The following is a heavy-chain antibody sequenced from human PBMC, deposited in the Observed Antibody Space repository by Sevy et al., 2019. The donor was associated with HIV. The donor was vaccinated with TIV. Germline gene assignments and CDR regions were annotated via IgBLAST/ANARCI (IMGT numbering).Heavy chain of an antibody. V-gene: IGHV3-30*02. CDR2: IRYDGSNK. CDR1: GFTFSSYG. J-gene: IGHJ5*02. D-gene: IGHD1-26*01. Sequence: GGSLRLSCAASGFTFSSYGMHWVRQAPGKGLEWVAFIRYDGSNKYYADSVKGRFTISRDNSKNTLYLQMNSLRAEDTAVYYCAKEPARYSGSPNWFDPWGQGTLVTVSS. CDR3: AKEPARYSGSPNWFDP.